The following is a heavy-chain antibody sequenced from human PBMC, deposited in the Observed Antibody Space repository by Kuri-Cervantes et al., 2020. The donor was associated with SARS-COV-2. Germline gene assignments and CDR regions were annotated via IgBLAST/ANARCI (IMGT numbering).Heavy chain of an antibody. CDR3: AGSSGWYTYYYYGMDV. CDR1: GGSICSYY. Sequence: GSLRLSCTVSGGSICSYYWSWIRQPPGKGLEWIGYIYYSGSTNYNPSLKSRVTISVDTSKNQFSLKLSSVTAADTAVYYCAGSSGWYTYYYYGMDVWGQGTTVTISS. V-gene: IGHV4-59*01. D-gene: IGHD6-19*01. J-gene: IGHJ6*02. CDR2: IYYSGST.